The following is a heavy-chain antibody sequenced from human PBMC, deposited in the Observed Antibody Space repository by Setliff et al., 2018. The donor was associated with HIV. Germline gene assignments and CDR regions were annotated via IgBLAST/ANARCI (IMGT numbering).Heavy chain of an antibody. J-gene: IGHJ5*02. CDR1: GGSFGSFA. D-gene: IGHD2-15*01. V-gene: IGHV1-69*04. CDR2: IIPMLDSA. Sequence: SVKVSCKASGGSFGSFAISWVRQAPGQGLEWVGRIIPMLDSANYAREFEGRVSITPDKSTNTVYMELSSLRSEDTAVYYCAGDHCSGGSCYYGWFDPWGQGTLVTVS. CDR3: AGDHCSGGSCYYGWFDP.